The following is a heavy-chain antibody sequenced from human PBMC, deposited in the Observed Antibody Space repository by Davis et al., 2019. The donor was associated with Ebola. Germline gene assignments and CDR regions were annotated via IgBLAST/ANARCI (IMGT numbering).Heavy chain of an antibody. V-gene: IGHV3-30*04. Sequence: PGGSLRLSCAASGFNFKAYAMHWVRQAPDKGLEWVSLTSYDGKNKYYTDSVKGRFTISRDNSENTLFLQMNNLRAEDTAVYYCAADFWGGPRFYYGMDVWGQGTTVTVSS. CDR3: AADFWGGPRFYYGMDV. CDR1: GFNFKAYA. D-gene: IGHD3-3*01. J-gene: IGHJ6*02. CDR2: TSYDGKNK.